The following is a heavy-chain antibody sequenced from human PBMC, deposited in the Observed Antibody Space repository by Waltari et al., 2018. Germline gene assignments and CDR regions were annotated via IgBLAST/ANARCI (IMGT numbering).Heavy chain of an antibody. CDR3: ASVRHYYGESYGARSDSLDS. Sequence: VQLQASGPGLVKVSETLSLTCGATAYSTNNVYYWGRIPRSPGKVLVWMGSIYYSGTTHYNPSHYGRVSLLMDTASNHFCPTLIYVSHDASGVYSCASVRHYYGESYGARSDSLDSWGDGTLVSVSS. V-gene: IGHV4-38-2*01. J-gene: IGHJ3*02. D-gene: IGHD3-16*01. CDR1: AYSTNNVYY. CDR2: IYYSGTT.